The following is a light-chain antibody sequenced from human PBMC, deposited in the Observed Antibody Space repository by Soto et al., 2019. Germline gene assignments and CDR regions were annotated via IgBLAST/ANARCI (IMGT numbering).Light chain of an antibody. V-gene: IGKV3-20*01. CDR3: QQYGASPQT. CDR1: QSVGSS. J-gene: IGKJ1*01. CDR2: GAS. Sequence: EIVLTQSPGTLSLSPGERATLSCRASQSVGSSLSWYQQKPGQAPRLLFYGASNRATAIPDRFSGSGFGTDFTLTIPRLEPEDFAVYYCQQYGASPQTFGPGTKVEI.